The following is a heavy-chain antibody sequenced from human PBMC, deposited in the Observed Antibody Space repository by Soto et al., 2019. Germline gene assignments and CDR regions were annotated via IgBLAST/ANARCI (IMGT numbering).Heavy chain of an antibody. CDR3: ARGYCSGGSCYSDDAFDI. D-gene: IGHD2-15*01. CDR1: GYTFTGYY. Sequence: ASVKVFCKASGYTFTGYYMHWVRQAPGQGLEWMGWINSNSGSTNYAQKFQGWVTMTRDTSISTAYMELSRLRSDDTAVYYCARGYCSGGSCYSDDAFDIWGQGTMVTVSS. CDR2: INSNSGST. J-gene: IGHJ3*02. V-gene: IGHV1-2*04.